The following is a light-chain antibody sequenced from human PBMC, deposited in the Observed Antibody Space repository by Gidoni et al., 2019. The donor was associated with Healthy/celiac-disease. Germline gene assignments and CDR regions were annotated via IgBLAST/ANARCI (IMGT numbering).Light chain of an antibody. CDR3: QVWDSSSDHSVV. CDR2: DDS. J-gene: IGLJ2*01. V-gene: IGLV3-21*02. Sequence: YVLPQPPSVSVAPGQTARITCGGNNIGSKSVPWYQQKPGPAPVLVVYDDSDRPSGIPARFSGSNSGNTATLTISRVEAGDEADYYCQVWDSSSDHSVVFGGGTKLTVL. CDR1: NIGSKS.